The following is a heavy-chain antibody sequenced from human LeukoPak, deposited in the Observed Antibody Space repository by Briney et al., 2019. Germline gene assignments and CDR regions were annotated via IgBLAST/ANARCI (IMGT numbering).Heavy chain of an antibody. Sequence: PGGSLRLSCAASGFTFTSYSMNWVRQAPGKGLEWVSYISIGSSTIYYADSVKGRFTISRDNAKNSLYLQMNSLRAEDTAVYYCASSIASAATYSGPSYFDYWGQGTLVTVSS. CDR1: GFTFTSYS. V-gene: IGHV3-48*01. D-gene: IGHD6-13*01. CDR2: ISIGSSTI. CDR3: ASSIASAATYSGPSYFDY. J-gene: IGHJ4*02.